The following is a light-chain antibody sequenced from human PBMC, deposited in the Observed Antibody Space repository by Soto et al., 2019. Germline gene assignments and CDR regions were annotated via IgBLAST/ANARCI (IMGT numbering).Light chain of an antibody. CDR1: QSVSSSY. CDR3: QQYGSSPIT. V-gene: IGKV3-20*01. CDR2: GAS. Sequence: EIVLTQSPGTLSLSPGARATLSCRASQSVSSSYLAWYQQKPGQAPRFLIYGASSRATGIPDRFSGSGSGTDLTLTISRLEPEDGAVYDGQQYGSSPITFGQGTRLEIK. J-gene: IGKJ5*01.